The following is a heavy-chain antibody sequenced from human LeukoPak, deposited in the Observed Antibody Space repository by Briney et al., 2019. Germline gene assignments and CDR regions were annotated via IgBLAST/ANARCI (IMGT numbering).Heavy chain of an antibody. CDR2: ISGSGAST. CDR3: VTDPSFDY. Sequence: PGVYLRRSGAASGFTFSGYARSWVRQAPGKGLEWVSAISGSGASTYYADSVKGRFTLSRDNSKNTLYLQMNSPRAEDTAVYSRVTDPSFDYWGQGTLVTVSS. CDR1: GFTFSGYA. V-gene: IGHV3-23*01. J-gene: IGHJ4*02.